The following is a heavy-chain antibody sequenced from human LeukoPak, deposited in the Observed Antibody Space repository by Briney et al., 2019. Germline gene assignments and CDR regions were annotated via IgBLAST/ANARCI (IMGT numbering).Heavy chain of an antibody. CDR1: GFTFSSYS. Sequence: GGSLRLSCAASGFTFSSYSMNWVRQAPGKGLEWVSSISSSSSYIYYADSVKDRFTISRDNAKNSLYLQMNSLRAEDTAVYYCARAYDYEYNWFDPWGQGTLVTVSS. CDR2: ISSSSSYI. J-gene: IGHJ5*02. V-gene: IGHV3-21*01. D-gene: IGHD4-17*01. CDR3: ARAYDYEYNWFDP.